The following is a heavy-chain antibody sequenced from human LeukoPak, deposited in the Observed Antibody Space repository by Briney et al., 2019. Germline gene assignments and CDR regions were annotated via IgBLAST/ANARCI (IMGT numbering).Heavy chain of an antibody. CDR1: GVSISSSNSY. CDR2: IYYTGNT. J-gene: IGHJ3*02. V-gene: IGHV4-39*01. D-gene: IGHD6-19*01. CDR3: ARPKAVAGKESNAFDI. Sequence: PSEALSLTCTVSGVSISSSNSYWGWIRQPPGKGLEWIGSIYYTGNTYYNASLKSRVTISIDTSKNQISLRLTSVTAADTAMYYCARPKAVAGKESNAFDIWGQGTMVTVSS.